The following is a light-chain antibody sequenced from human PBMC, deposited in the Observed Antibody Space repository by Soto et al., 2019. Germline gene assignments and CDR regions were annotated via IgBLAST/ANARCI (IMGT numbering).Light chain of an antibody. V-gene: IGKV4-1*01. Sequence: DIVMTQSPDSLAVSLGERATINCKSSQSVLYSSNNKNYLAWYQQKPGQPPKLLIYWASTRESVVPDRFSGSGSGTDFTLTISSLQAEDVAVYYCQQYYSTPWTFGQGTKGEIK. J-gene: IGKJ1*01. CDR1: QSVLYSSNNKNY. CDR2: WAS. CDR3: QQYYSTPWT.